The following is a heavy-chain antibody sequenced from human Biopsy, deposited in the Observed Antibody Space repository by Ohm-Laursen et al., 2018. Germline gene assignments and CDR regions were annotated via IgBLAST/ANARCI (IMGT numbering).Heavy chain of an antibody. J-gene: IGHJ4*02. D-gene: IGHD6-19*01. Sequence: GTLSLTCTVSGDSVSSGSFYWTWVRQPPGQGLEYIGYIYDRGSTANYNPSLESRVTTSVDMPKNQFSLKLSSVTAADTAIYYCARGMRSSGWPYFDSWGQGTLVTVSS. CDR2: IYDRGSTA. CDR1: GDSVSSGSFY. V-gene: IGHV4-61*01. CDR3: ARGMRSSGWPYFDS.